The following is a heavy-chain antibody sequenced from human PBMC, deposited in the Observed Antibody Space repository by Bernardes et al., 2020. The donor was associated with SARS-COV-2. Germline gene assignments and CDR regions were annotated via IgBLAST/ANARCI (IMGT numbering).Heavy chain of an antibody. V-gene: IGHV3-74*01. CDR1: GFTFNTYW. D-gene: IGHD1-26*01. Sequence: GGSLRLSCAASGFTFNTYWMHWVRQAPGKGLVWVSRINSDGSGKSYADFVRGRFTTSRDNAKNTLYLQINSLRVDDTAVYYCVRALGSAGSDFWGQGALVTVSS. CDR3: VRALGSAGSDF. J-gene: IGHJ4*02. CDR2: INSDGSGK.